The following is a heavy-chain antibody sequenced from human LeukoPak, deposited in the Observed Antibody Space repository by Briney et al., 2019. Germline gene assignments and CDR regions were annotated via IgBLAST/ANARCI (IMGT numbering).Heavy chain of an antibody. CDR3: ARDHYDILTGSPDY. V-gene: IGHV3-30-3*01. D-gene: IGHD3-9*01. Sequence: GRSLRLSCAASGFTFSSYAMHWVRQAPGKGLEWVAVISYDGSNKYYADSVKGRFTISRDNSKNTLYLQMNSLRAEDTAVYYYARDHYDILTGSPDYWGQGTLVTVSS. CDR2: ISYDGSNK. CDR1: GFTFSSYA. J-gene: IGHJ4*02.